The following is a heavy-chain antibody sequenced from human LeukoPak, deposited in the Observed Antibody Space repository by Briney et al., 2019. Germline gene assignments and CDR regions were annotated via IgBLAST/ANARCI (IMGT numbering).Heavy chain of an antibody. D-gene: IGHD3-10*01. J-gene: IGHJ4*02. Sequence: GGSLRLSCAASGFTFSNYSMNWVRQAPGKGLEWVSSIISSSSYIKYADSVKGRFTISRDNAKNSLCLQMNSLTAEDTAVYYCARAPLWFGFDYWGQGTLVTVSS. CDR2: IISSSSYI. CDR3: ARAPLWFGFDY. CDR1: GFTFSNYS. V-gene: IGHV3-21*01.